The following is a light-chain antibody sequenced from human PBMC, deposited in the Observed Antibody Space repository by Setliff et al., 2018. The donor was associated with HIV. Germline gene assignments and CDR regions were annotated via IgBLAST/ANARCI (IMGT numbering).Light chain of an antibody. Sequence: QSALTQPASVSGSPGQSITIFCTGNSSDVGSYNLVSWYQQHPGKAPKLIIYEVTERPSGVSDRFSGSRSGNTASLTISGLQTEDEANYYCVAYTRYDTDGFGSGTKVTVL. J-gene: IGLJ1*01. CDR1: SSDVGSYNL. CDR2: EVT. V-gene: IGLV2-14*02. CDR3: VAYTRYDTDG.